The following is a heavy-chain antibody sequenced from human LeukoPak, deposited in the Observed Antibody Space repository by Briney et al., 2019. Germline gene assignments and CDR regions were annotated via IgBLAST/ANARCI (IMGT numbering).Heavy chain of an antibody. J-gene: IGHJ4*02. CDR3: GRDDSGSSPVEY. Sequence: QPGRSLRLSCAASGFTFDDYAMPWVRQAPGKGLEWVSGISWNSGSIGYADSVKGRFTISRDNTKNSLYLQMNSLRAEDTAVYYCGRDDSGSSPVEYWGQGSLVTVSS. D-gene: IGHD1-26*01. CDR1: GFTFDDYA. CDR2: ISWNSGSI. V-gene: IGHV3-9*01.